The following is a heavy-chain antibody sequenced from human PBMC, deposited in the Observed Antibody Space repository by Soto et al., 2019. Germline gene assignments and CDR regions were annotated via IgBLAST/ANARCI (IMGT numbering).Heavy chain of an antibody. D-gene: IGHD2-15*01. J-gene: IGHJ5*02. CDR2: IYWDDDR. Sequence: SGPTLVNPTQTLTLTCTFSGFSLSTIGVGVGWIRQPPGKALEWLAVIYWDDDRRYRPSLKSRLSISKDTSKNQVVLTMSNMEPVDTATYYCAHGQDCRGFICSWATSWFDPRSQGTLLPVSS. CDR3: AHGQDCRGFICSWATSWFDP. V-gene: IGHV2-5*02. CDR1: GFSLSTIGVG.